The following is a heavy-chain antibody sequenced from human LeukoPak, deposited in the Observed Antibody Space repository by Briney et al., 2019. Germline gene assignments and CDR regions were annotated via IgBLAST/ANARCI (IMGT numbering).Heavy chain of an antibody. CDR3: ARDHRFAARETLPVWFDP. CDR2: IIPIFGTA. D-gene: IGHD3-3*01. Sequence: ASVKVSCKASGGTFSSYAISRVRQAPGQGLEWMGGIIPIFGTANYAQKFQGGVTITTDESTSTAYMELSSLRSEDTAVYYCARDHRFAARETLPVWFDPWGQGTLVTVSS. V-gene: IGHV1-69*05. J-gene: IGHJ5*02. CDR1: GGTFSSYA.